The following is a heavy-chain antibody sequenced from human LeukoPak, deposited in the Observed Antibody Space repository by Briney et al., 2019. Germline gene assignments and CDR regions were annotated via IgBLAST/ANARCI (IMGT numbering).Heavy chain of an antibody. CDR1: GFTFSSYW. D-gene: IGHD2-15*01. Sequence: GGSLRLSCAASGFTFSSYWMSWVRQAPGKGLEWVAHIKQDGSEKYYVDSVKGRFTISRDNAKNSLYLQMNSLRAEDTAVYYCARGYCSGGSCPSDYWGQGTLVTVSS. V-gene: IGHV3-7*01. J-gene: IGHJ4*02. CDR3: ARGYCSGGSCPSDY. CDR2: IKQDGSEK.